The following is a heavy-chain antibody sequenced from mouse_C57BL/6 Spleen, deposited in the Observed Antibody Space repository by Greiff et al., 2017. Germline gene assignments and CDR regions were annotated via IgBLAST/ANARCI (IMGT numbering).Heavy chain of an antibody. Sequence: VQLQQPGAELVMPGASVKLSCKASGYTFTSYWMHWVKQRPGQGLEWIGEIDPSDSYTNYNQKFKGKSTLTVDKSSSTAYMQLSSLTSEDSAVYYCARGDYGSSYPGYFDVWGTGTTVTVSS. CDR3: ARGDYGSSYPGYFDV. V-gene: IGHV1-69*01. D-gene: IGHD1-1*01. CDR2: IDPSDSYT. J-gene: IGHJ1*03. CDR1: GYTFTSYW.